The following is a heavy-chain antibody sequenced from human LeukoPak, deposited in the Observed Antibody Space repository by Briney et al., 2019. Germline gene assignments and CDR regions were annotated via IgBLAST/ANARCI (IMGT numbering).Heavy chain of an antibody. Sequence: PSETLSLTCTVSGGSISSSSYYWGWIRQPPGKGLEWIGSIYYSGSTYYNPSLKSRVTISVDTSKNQFSLKLSSVTAADTAVYYCARHPPRGVYSEIYYYYGMDVWGQGTTVTVSS. D-gene: IGHD5/OR15-5a*01. CDR1: GGSISSSSYY. V-gene: IGHV4-39*01. CDR2: IYYSGST. CDR3: ARHPPRGVYSEIYYYYGMDV. J-gene: IGHJ6*02.